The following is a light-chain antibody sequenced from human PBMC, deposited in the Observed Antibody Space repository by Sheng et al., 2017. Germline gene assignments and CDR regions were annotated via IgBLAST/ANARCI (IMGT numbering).Light chain of an antibody. Sequence: QSVLTQPPSMSGAPGQRVTISCTGSSSNIGAGYNVHWYQHLPGTAPKLLIYDSRNWPSGVPDRFSGSKSGTSASLAITGLQAEDEADYYCQSYDTSRSGNVVFGGGTKVTVL. CDR3: QSYDTSRSGNVV. CDR1: SSNIGAGYN. CDR2: DSR. J-gene: IGLJ2*01. V-gene: IGLV1-40*01.